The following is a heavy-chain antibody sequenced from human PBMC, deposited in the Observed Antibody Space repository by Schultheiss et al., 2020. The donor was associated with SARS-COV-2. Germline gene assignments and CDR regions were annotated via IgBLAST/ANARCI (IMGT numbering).Heavy chain of an antibody. CDR1: EITFGNFW. Sequence: GGSLRLSCAGSEITFGNFWMHWVRQAPGKGLMWVARTNEDGTITNYADSVKGRFTISRDNSKNTLYLQMNSLRAEDTAVYYCARGRGVGGTWRDYWGQGTLVTVSS. V-gene: IGHV3-74*01. CDR2: TNEDGTIT. J-gene: IGHJ4*02. D-gene: IGHD1-26*01. CDR3: ARGRGVGGTWRDY.